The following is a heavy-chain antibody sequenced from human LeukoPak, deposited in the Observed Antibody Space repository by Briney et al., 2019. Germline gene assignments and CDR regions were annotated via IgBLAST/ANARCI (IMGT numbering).Heavy chain of an antibody. CDR1: GFTFSIYE. CDR3: ARDGDNYGYGIDY. J-gene: IGHJ4*02. CDR2: ISSSGSTI. D-gene: IGHD5-18*01. V-gene: IGHV3-48*03. Sequence: PGGSLRLSCSASGFTFSIYEMNWVRQAPGKGLEWVSYISSSGSTIYYADSVKGRFTISRDNAKNSLYLQMNSLRGEDTAIYYCARDGDNYGYGIDYWGQGTLVTVSP.